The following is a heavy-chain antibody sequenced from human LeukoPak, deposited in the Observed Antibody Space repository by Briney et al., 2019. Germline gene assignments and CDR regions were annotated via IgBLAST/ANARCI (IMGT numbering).Heavy chain of an antibody. CDR3: ARDSGPRFDY. CDR1: GGSISSYY. Sequence: SETLSLTCTVSGGSISSYYWSWIRQPPGKGLEWIGYIYYSGSTNYNPSLKSRVTISVDTSKNQFSLKVRSVTAADTAVYYCARDSGPRFDYWGQGTLVTVSS. J-gene: IGHJ4*02. V-gene: IGHV4-59*01. D-gene: IGHD6-19*01. CDR2: IYYSGST.